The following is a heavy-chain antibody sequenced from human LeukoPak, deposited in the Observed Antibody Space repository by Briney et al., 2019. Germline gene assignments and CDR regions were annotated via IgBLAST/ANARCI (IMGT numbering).Heavy chain of an antibody. J-gene: IGHJ4*02. CDR3: ASALPFQLVH. CDR1: GGSISSGGYY. CDR2: IYHSGST. V-gene: IGHV4-30-2*01. Sequence: PSETLSLTCTVSGGSISSGGYYWSWIRQPPGKGLEWIGYIYHSGSTYYNPSLKSRVTISVDRSKNQFSLKLSSVTAADTAVYYCASALPFQLVHWGQGTLVTVSS.